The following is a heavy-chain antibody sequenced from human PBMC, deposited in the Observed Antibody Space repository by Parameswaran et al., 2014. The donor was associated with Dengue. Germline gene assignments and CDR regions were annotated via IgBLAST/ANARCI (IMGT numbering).Heavy chain of an antibody. CDR2: ISAYNRNT. V-gene: IGHV1-18*01. Sequence: WVRQAPGQGLEWMGWISAYNRNTNSAQKLQGRVTMTTDTSTRTVYMELRSLRSDDTAVYYCARESNIWGTYRHFDYWGQGTLVTVSS. D-gene: IGHD3-16*02. CDR3: ARESNIWGTYRHFDY. J-gene: IGHJ4*02.